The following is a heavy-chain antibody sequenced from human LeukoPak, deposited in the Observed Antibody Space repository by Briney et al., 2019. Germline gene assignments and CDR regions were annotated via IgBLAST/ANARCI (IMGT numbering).Heavy chain of an antibody. CDR1: GFTLSSYE. CDR2: ISSSGSTI. Sequence: GGSLRLSCAASGFTLSSYEMTWVRQAPGKGLEWISYISSSGSTIYYADSVKGRFTISRDNAKNSLYLQMNSLRAEDTAVYYCARHGYSAYGGFDYWGQGTLVTVSS. D-gene: IGHD5-12*01. CDR3: ARHGYSAYGGFDY. V-gene: IGHV3-48*03. J-gene: IGHJ4*02.